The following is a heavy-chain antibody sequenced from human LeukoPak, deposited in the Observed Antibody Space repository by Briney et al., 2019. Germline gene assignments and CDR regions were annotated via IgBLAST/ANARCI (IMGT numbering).Heavy chain of an antibody. CDR3: ARDRLSYDFWSGNYYYYGMDV. D-gene: IGHD3-3*01. Sequence: ASVKVSCKASGYTFTSYGISWVRQAPGQGLEWMGWISAYNGNTNYAQKLQGRVTMTTDTSTSTAYMELRSLRSDDTVVYYCARDRLSYDFWSGNYYYYGMDVWGQGTTVTVSS. CDR2: ISAYNGNT. CDR1: GYTFTSYG. J-gene: IGHJ6*02. V-gene: IGHV1-18*01.